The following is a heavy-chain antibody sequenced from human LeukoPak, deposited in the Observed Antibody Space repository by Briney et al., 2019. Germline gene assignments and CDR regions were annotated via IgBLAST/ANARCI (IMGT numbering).Heavy chain of an antibody. Sequence: KTSETLSLTCTVSGGSICSSSYYWGWIRQPPGKGLEWIGSIYYSGSTYYNPSLKSRVTISVDTSKNQFSLKLSSVTAADTAVYYCASLRRMVNMITFGVGRWFDPWGQGTLVTVSS. CDR1: GGSICSSSYY. V-gene: IGHV4-39*07. CDR3: ASLRRMVNMITFGVGRWFDP. J-gene: IGHJ5*02. CDR2: IYYSGST. D-gene: IGHD3-16*01.